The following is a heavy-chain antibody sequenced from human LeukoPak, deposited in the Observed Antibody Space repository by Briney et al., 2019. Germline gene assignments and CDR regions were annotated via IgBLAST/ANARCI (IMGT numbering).Heavy chain of an antibody. V-gene: IGHV3-7*01. CDR1: GFTSKTYW. CDR2: IKQDGSET. J-gene: IGHJ4*02. D-gene: IGHD3-10*01. CDR3: ARDYYASGSHDY. Sequence: GGSLRLSCAGSGFTSKTYWLTWVRQAPGEGLEWVGNIKQDGSETYYGDSVKGRFTISRDNAKNSMYLQMNNLRAEDTAVYYCARDYYASGSHDYWGQGTLVTVSS.